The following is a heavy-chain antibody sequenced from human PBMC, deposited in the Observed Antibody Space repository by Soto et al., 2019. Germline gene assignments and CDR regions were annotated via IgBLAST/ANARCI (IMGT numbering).Heavy chain of an antibody. V-gene: IGHV5-51*01. CDR2: IYPGDSDT. CDR1: GYSFTSYW. D-gene: IGHD6-19*01. CDR3: ARPSSGWKYYYGMDV. J-gene: IGHJ6*02. Sequence: GESLKISSKGSGYSFTSYWIGWVRQMPGKGLEWMGIIYPGDSDTRYSPSFQGQVTISADKSISTAYLQWSSLKASDTAMYYCARPSSGWKYYYGMDVWGQGTTVTVSS.